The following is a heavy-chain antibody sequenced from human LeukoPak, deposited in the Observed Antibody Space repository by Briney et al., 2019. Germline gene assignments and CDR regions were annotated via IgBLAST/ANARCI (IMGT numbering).Heavy chain of an antibody. V-gene: IGHV3-74*01. Sequence: GGALRLSCAASGFTFSSYGMHWVRQAPGKGLVWVSRINSDGSSTNYADSVKGRFTISRDNAKNTLYLQMNSLRAEDTAVYYCARVAVPAATEYYFDYWGQGTLVTVSS. CDR3: ARVAVPAATEYYFDY. CDR2: INSDGSST. J-gene: IGHJ4*02. CDR1: GFTFSSYG. D-gene: IGHD2-2*01.